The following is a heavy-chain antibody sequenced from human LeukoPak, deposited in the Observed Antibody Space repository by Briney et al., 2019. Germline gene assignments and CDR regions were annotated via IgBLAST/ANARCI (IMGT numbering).Heavy chain of an antibody. D-gene: IGHD3-22*01. Sequence: GGSLRLSCVASGSTFSSYWMHWVRQAPGKGLVWVSHINSDGSSTTYADSVKGRFTISRDNAENTLYLQMNSLRAEDTAMYYCARQDSYDSSGYYPWDYWGQGTLVTVSS. CDR3: ARQDSYDSSGYYPWDY. V-gene: IGHV3-74*01. CDR2: INSDGSST. CDR1: GSTFSSYW. J-gene: IGHJ4*02.